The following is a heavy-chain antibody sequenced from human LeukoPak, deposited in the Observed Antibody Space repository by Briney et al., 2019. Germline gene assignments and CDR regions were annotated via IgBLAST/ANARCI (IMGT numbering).Heavy chain of an antibody. CDR1: GGTSSSYA. J-gene: IGHJ4*02. Sequence: SVKVSCKASGGTSSSYAISWVRQAPGQGLEWMGRIIPIFGTANYAQKFQGRVTITTDESTSTAYMELSSLRSEDTAVYYCARGVSRYSSSLDYWGQGTLVTVSS. CDR2: IIPIFGTA. D-gene: IGHD6-13*01. CDR3: ARGVSRYSSSLDY. V-gene: IGHV1-69*05.